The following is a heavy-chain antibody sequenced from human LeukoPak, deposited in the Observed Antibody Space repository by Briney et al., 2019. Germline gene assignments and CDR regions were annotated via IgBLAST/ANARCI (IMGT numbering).Heavy chain of an antibody. CDR2: IYYSGNT. Sequence: PSETLSLTCTVSGGSISSSSYYWGWIRQPPGKGLEWIGSIYYSGNTYYSPSLKSRVTISVDTSKNQFSLKLSSVTAADTAVYYCARLRYYYYDSSGYDYWGQGTLVTVSS. V-gene: IGHV4-39*01. D-gene: IGHD3-22*01. J-gene: IGHJ4*02. CDR3: ARLRYYYYDSSGYDY. CDR1: GGSISSSSYY.